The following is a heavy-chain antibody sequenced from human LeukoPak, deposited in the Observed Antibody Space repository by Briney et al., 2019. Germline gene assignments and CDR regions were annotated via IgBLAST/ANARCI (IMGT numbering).Heavy chain of an antibody. J-gene: IGHJ5*02. CDR3: AREHYYDSSGDYNWFDP. Sequence: ASVKVPCKASGYTFIGYYMHWVRQAPGQGLEWMGWINPNSGGTNYAQKFQGRVTMTRDTSISTAYMELSRLRSDDTAVYYCAREHYYDSSGDYNWFDPWGQGTLVTVSS. CDR2: INPNSGGT. V-gene: IGHV1-2*02. CDR1: GYTFIGYY. D-gene: IGHD3-22*01.